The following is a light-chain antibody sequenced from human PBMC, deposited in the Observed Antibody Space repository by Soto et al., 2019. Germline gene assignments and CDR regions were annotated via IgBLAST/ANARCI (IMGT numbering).Light chain of an antibody. V-gene: IGLV1-47*01. CDR3: AAWDDSLSGRGV. CDR1: SSNIENNY. Sequence: QAVVTQPPSASGTPGQRVTSSCSGSSSNIENNYVYWYQMVPGTAPKHLIYRNNQRPSGVPDRFSGSRSGTSASLAISGLRSGDDADYYCAAWDDSLSGRGVFGGGTKLTVL. CDR2: RNN. J-gene: IGLJ2*01.